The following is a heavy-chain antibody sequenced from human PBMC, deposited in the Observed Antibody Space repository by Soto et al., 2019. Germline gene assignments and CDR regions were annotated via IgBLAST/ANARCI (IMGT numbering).Heavy chain of an antibody. CDR2: INPNSGGT. D-gene: IGHD6-13*01. CDR1: CYSFTGYY. Sequence: ASGRVCYKASCYSFTGYYMHWVRQAPGQGLEWMGWINPNSGGTNYAQKFQGRVTMTRDTSISTAYMELSRLRSDDTAVYYCARSSRPNWFDPWGQGTPFIVSS. V-gene: IGHV1-2*02. J-gene: IGHJ5*02. CDR3: ARSSRPNWFDP.